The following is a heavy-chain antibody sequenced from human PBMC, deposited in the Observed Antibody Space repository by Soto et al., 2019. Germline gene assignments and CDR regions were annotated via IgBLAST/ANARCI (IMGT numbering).Heavy chain of an antibody. D-gene: IGHD6-13*01. J-gene: IGHJ4*02. Sequence: QVQLVESGGGVVQPGRSLRLSCAASGFTFSSYGMHWVRQAPGKGLEWVAVIWYDGSNKYYADSVKGRFTISRDNSKNTLYLQMNSLRAEDTAVYFCARFSSSWYGRIDYWGQGTLVNVSS. CDR2: IWYDGSNK. CDR1: GFTFSSYG. V-gene: IGHV3-33*01. CDR3: ARFSSSWYGRIDY.